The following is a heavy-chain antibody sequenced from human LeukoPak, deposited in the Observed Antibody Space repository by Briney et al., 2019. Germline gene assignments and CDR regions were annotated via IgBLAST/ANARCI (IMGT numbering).Heavy chain of an antibody. CDR1: GYSFTSYW. J-gene: IGHJ5*02. Sequence: GESLRISCKGSGYSFTSYWISWVRQMPGKGLEWMGRIDPSDSYTHYSPSFQGHVTISADKSISTAYLQWSSLKASDTAMYYCARHPQGGSGATNWFDPWGQGTLVTVSS. D-gene: IGHD3-10*01. V-gene: IGHV5-10-1*01. CDR3: ARHPQGGSGATNWFDP. CDR2: IDPSDSYT.